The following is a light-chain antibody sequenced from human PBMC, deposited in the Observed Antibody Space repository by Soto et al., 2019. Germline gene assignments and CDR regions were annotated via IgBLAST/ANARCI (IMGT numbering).Light chain of an antibody. V-gene: IGLV2-14*03. J-gene: IGLJ2*01. CDR3: SSYTSSSTVV. CDR2: VVS. CDR1: SSDVGGYNY. Sequence: QSALTQPASVSGSPGQSITISCTGTSSDVGGYNYVSWYQHHPGKAPKLMIYVVSNRPSGVSNRFSGSKSDNTASLTISGLQAEDEADYYCSSYTSSSTVVFGGGTKLTVL.